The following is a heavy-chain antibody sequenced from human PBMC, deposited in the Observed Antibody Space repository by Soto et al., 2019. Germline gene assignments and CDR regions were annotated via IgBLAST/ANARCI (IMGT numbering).Heavy chain of an antibody. CDR1: GYTFTSYA. D-gene: IGHD3-9*01. J-gene: IGHJ6*02. V-gene: IGHV1-3*01. CDR2: INAGNGNT. Sequence: AASGKVSCKASGYTFTSYAMHWVRQAPGQRLEWMGWINAGNGNTKYSQKFQGRVTITRDTSASTAYMELSSLRSEDTAVYYCARNYDICSFYVEYYYYCMVFRGPGTMVTLFS. CDR3: ARNYDICSFYVEYYYYCMVF.